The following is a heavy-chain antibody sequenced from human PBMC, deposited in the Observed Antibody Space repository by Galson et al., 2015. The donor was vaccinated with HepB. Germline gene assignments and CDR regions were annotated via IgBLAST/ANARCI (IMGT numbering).Heavy chain of an antibody. J-gene: IGHJ4*02. CDR1: GYSFTSYW. CDR3: ARQRQVLTYQDYYDSSGPTDY. CDR2: IYPGDSDT. V-gene: IGHV5-51*01. Sequence: QSGAEVKKPGESLKISCKGSGYSFTSYWIGWVRQVPGKGLEWMGIIYPGDSDTRYSPSFQGQVTISADKSISTAYLQWSSLKASDTAMYYCARQRQVLTYQDYYDSSGPTDYWGQGTLVTVSS. D-gene: IGHD3-22*01.